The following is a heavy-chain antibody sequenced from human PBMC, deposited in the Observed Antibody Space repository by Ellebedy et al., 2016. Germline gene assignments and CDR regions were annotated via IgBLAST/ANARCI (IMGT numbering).Heavy chain of an antibody. CDR3: AKDWVYYDSSSWYFDL. V-gene: IGHV3-74*03. Sequence: GGSLRLSCAASGFIFRDYWMHWVRQVPGKGLVWVSHITNDASRTTYADSVKGRFTISRDNAQNTLYLQMYSLRAEDTAVYYCAKDWVYYDSSSWYFDLWGRGTLVTVSS. J-gene: IGHJ2*01. D-gene: IGHD3-22*01. CDR1: GFIFRDYW. CDR2: ITNDASRT.